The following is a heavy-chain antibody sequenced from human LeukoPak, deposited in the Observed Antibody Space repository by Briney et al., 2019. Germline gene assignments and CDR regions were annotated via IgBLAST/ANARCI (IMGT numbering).Heavy chain of an antibody. Sequence: GMSLRLSCEASGFTFSLYAMHWVRQAPGRGLEWVTFMSYDGDNENYADSVKGRFIISRDNSKNTLYLQMNSLRSDDTAVYYCVRPHSSSGRFYYALGYWGQGSLVTVSS. CDR2: MSYDGDNE. V-gene: IGHV3-30*04. CDR1: GFTFSLYA. D-gene: IGHD2-15*01. J-gene: IGHJ4*02. CDR3: VRPHSSSGRFYYALGY.